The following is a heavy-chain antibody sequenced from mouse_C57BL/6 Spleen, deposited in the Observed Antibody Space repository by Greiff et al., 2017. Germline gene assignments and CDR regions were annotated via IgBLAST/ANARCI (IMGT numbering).Heavy chain of an antibody. V-gene: IGHV5-9*01. D-gene: IGHD1-1*01. J-gene: IGHJ2*01. Sequence: DVKLVESGGGLVKPGGSLKLSCAASGFTFSSYTMSWVRQTPEKRLEWVATISGGGGNTYYPDSVKGRFTISRDNAKNTLYLQMSSLRSEDTALYYCARRDYGSSSHFDYWGQGTTLTVSS. CDR2: ISGGGGNT. CDR3: ARRDYGSSSHFDY. CDR1: GFTFSSYT.